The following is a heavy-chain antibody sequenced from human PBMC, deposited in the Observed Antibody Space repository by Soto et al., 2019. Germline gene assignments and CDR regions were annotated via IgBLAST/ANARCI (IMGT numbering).Heavy chain of an antibody. V-gene: IGHV1-69*01. D-gene: IGHD1-7*01. CDR2: IIPIFGTA. J-gene: IGHJ5*02. Sequence: QVQLVQSGAEVKKPGSSVKVSCKASGGTFSSYAISWVRQAPGQGLEWMGGIIPIFGTANYAQKFQGRVTITADESTSTAYMGLSSLRAEDTAVYYCAGGGTFLELPGSNWFDPWGQGTLVTVSS. CDR1: GGTFSSYA. CDR3: AGGGTFLELPGSNWFDP.